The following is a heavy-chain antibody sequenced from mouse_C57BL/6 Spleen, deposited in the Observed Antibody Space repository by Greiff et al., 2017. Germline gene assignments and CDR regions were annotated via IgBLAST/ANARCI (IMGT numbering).Heavy chain of an antibody. V-gene: IGHV1-55*01. J-gene: IGHJ2*01. CDR2: IYPGSGST. CDR1: GYTFTSYW. CDR3: ARGDYGNSYFDY. D-gene: IGHD2-1*01. Sequence: VQLQQPGAELVKPGASVKMSCKASGYTFTSYWITWVKQRPGQGLEWIGDIYPGSGSTNYNEKFKSKATLTVDTSSSTAYMQLSSLTSEDSAVYYCARGDYGNSYFDYWGQGTTLTVAS.